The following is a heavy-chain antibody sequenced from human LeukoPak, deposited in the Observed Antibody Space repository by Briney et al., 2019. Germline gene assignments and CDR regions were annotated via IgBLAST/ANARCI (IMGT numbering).Heavy chain of an antibody. D-gene: IGHD3-3*01. Sequence: SQTLSLTCTVSGGSISSGSYYWSWIRQTAGKGLEWIRRIYTSGSTNYNPSLKSRVTISVDTSKNQFSLKLSSVTAADTAVYYCARVTFFGVTPGYMDVWGKGTTVTVSS. J-gene: IGHJ6*03. CDR2: IYTSGST. CDR3: ARVTFFGVTPGYMDV. CDR1: GGSISSGSYY. V-gene: IGHV4-61*02.